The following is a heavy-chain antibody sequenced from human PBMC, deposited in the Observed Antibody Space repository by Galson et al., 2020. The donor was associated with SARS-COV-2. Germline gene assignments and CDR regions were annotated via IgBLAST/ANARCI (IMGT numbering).Heavy chain of an antibody. CDR2: LSGSGRNT. CDR3: SRDHLPDSTGNSVAEYFQH. V-gene: IGHV3-23*01. D-gene: IGHD2-8*02. J-gene: IGHJ1*01. Sequence: GGSLRLSCAASGFTFSNYAMSWVRQAPGKALEWVASLSGSGRNTYYTDSVKGRFTISRDNSKNTLYLQMKSLRVADTAVYYCSRDHLPDSTGNSVAEYFQHWGQGTLVAVTS. CDR1: GFTFSNYA.